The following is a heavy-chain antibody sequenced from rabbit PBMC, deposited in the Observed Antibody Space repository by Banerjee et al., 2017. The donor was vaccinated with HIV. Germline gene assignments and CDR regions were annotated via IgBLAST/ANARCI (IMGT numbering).Heavy chain of an antibody. CDR1: GVSFSSSSY. D-gene: IGHD1-1*01. Sequence: QSLEESGGDLVKPGASLTLTCTASGVSFSSSSYMCWVRQAPGKGLEWIACIDSGSSGFTYVATWAKGRFTCSKTSSTTVTQQMTRLTAAATATYFGARDFTDVIGWNFGLWGQGTLVTVS. J-gene: IGHJ6*01. CDR2: IDSGSSGFT. CDR3: ARDFTDVIGWNFGL. V-gene: IGHV1S40*01.